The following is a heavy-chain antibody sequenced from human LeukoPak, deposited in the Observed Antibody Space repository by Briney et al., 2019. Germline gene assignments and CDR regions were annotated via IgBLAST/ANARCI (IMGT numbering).Heavy chain of an antibody. Sequence: GGSLRLSCAASGFTFSTYAMSSVRQAPGKGLGWVAHISGSGGATYYADSVRGRFTLSRDNSENTVHMQMKSLTAEDTAIYYCAKMRRGWGLFYSWGQGTLVTVSS. V-gene: IGHV3-23*01. D-gene: IGHD6-19*01. CDR1: GFTFSTYA. CDR3: AKMRRGWGLFYS. J-gene: IGHJ4*02. CDR2: ISGSGGAT.